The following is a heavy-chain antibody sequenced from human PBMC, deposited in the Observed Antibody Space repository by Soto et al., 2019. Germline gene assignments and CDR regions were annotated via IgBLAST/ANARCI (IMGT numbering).Heavy chain of an antibody. CDR3: AREMGYSYGRSGGADY. J-gene: IGHJ4*02. V-gene: IGHV3-74*01. Sequence: GGSLRLSCAASGFTFSSYWMHWVRQAPGKGLVWVSRISSDGSSTTYADSVKGRFTISRDNAKNTLYLQMNSLRAEDTAVYYCAREMGYSYGRSGGADYWGQGTLVTVSS. D-gene: IGHD5-18*01. CDR2: ISSDGSST. CDR1: GFTFSSYW.